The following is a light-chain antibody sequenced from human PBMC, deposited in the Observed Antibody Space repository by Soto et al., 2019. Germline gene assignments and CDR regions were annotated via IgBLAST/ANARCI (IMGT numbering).Light chain of an antibody. J-gene: IGKJ5*01. CDR1: QDIRGA. CDR2: DVS. V-gene: IGKV1D-13*01. CDR3: QQVNNYPIT. Sequence: AIQLTQSPSSLSASVGDRVTITCRASQDIRGALAWYQQKQGKAPKFLIFDVSTLQSGVPSRFSGSGSGTDFTLTISSLQPEDFGTYYCQQVNNYPITFGQGTRLEIK.